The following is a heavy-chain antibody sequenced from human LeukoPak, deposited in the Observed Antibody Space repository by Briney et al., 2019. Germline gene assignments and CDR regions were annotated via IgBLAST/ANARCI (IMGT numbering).Heavy chain of an antibody. J-gene: IGHJ4*02. V-gene: IGHV4-34*01. Sequence: SETLSLTCAVYGGSFSGYYWSWIRQPPGKGLEWIGEINHSGSTNYNPSLKSRVTISVDTSKNQFSLKLSPVTAADTAVYYCAGKYYDFWSGSDYWGQGTLVTVSS. CDR2: INHSGST. CDR3: AGKYYDFWSGSDY. D-gene: IGHD3-3*01. CDR1: GGSFSGYY.